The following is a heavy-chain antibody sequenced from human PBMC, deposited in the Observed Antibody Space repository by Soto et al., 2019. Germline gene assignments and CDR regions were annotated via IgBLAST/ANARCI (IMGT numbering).Heavy chain of an antibody. CDR3: ARSQGSSTSLEIYYYYYYGMDV. CDR1: GGTFGSYA. J-gene: IGHJ6*02. CDR2: IIPISGTA. V-gene: IGHV1-69*01. D-gene: IGHD2-2*01. Sequence: QVQLVQSGAEVKKPGSSVKVSCKASGGTFGSYAISWVRQAPGQGLEWMGGIIPISGTANYAQKFQGRVTITADESTSTAYRELSSLRSEDTAVYYCARSQGSSTSLEIYYYYYYGMDVWGQGTTVTVSS.